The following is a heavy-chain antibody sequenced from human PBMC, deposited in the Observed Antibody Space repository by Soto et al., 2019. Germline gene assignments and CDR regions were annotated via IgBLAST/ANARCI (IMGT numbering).Heavy chain of an antibody. CDR1: GFTFSAHG. CDR3: TTDQGYYDSSGYYYVYFDY. V-gene: IGHV3-15*04. J-gene: IGHJ4*02. Sequence: PGGSLRLSCAASGFTFSAHGMHWVRQAPGKGLEWVAIVSYDGGTTDYAAPVKGRFTISRDDSKNTLYLQMNSLKTEDTAVYYCTTDQGYYDSSGYYYVYFDYWGQGTLVTVSS. D-gene: IGHD3-22*01. CDR2: SYDGGTT.